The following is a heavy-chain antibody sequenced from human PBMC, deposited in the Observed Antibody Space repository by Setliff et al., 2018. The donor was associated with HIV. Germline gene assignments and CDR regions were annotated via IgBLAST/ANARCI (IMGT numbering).Heavy chain of an antibody. J-gene: IGHJ4*02. CDR2: IYKAGKT. CDR1: GFRVTDTY. Sequence: GGSLRLSCEASGFRVTDTYMAWVRQAPGKGLEWVTLIYKAGKTYYADFVKGRFTISRDNARNSLYLQMNSLTVEDTGVYYCAKDYLGYFDYWGQGTLVTVSS. CDR3: AKDYLGYFDY. V-gene: IGHV3-66*01. D-gene: IGHD3-16*02.